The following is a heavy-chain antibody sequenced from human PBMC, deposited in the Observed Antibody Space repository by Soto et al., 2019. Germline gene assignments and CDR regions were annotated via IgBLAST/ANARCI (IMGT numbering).Heavy chain of an antibody. CDR2: IIDVGDPT. D-gene: IGHD5-12*01. CDR3: EKDRDIAYHLEGGFYYSGMDV. J-gene: IGHJ6*02. V-gene: IGHV3-23*01. CDR1: GLTFGTYA. Sequence: LKISCASSGLTFGTYAMNWVCQAPGTGLEWVSNIIDVGDPTYYADYVQGRYTISRENSKNTQFLLMISLRAEDTARYSFEKDRDIAYHLEGGFYYSGMDVWGQGTTVTVSS.